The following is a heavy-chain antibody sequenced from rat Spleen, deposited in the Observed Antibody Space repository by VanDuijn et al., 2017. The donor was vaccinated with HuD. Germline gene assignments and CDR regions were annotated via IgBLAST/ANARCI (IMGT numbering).Heavy chain of an antibody. D-gene: IGHD1-9*01. CDR1: GFTFSDYY. J-gene: IGHJ2*01. CDR2: ISYEGSST. Sequence: EVQLVESGGGLVQPGRSLKLSCAASGFTFSDYYMAWVRQAPKKGLEWVASISYEGSSTYYGDSVKGRFTISRDNAKSTLYLQMNSLRSEDTATYYCARHGTMGITLFDYWGQGVMVTVSS. V-gene: IGHV5-22*01. CDR3: ARHGTMGITLFDY.